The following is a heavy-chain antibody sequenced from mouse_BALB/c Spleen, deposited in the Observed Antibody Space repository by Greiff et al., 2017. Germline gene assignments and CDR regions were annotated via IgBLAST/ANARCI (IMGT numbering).Heavy chain of an antibody. D-gene: IGHD4-1*01. Sequence: EVKLVESGGGLVQPGGSRKLSCAASGFTFSSFGMHWVRQAPEKGLEWVAYISSGSSTIYYADTVKGRFTISRDNPKNTLFLQMTSLRSEDTAMYYCARFSNWPYYFDYWGQGTTLTVSS. CDR3: ARFSNWPYYFDY. J-gene: IGHJ2*01. CDR1: GFTFSSFG. V-gene: IGHV5-17*02. CDR2: ISSGSSTI.